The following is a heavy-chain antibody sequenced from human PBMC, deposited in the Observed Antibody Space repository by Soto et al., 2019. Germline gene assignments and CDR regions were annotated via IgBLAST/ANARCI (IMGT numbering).Heavy chain of an antibody. J-gene: IGHJ4*02. V-gene: IGHV4-34*01. CDR3: VRGRFRRGCLAAVSYCFDY. Sequence: PSETLSLTCAVYGGSFSGYYWSWIRQPPGKGLEWIGEINHSGSTNYNPSLKSRVTISVDTSKNQFSLKLSSVTAADTAVYYCVRGRFRRGCLAAVSYCFDYWGQGALVTVSS. CDR1: GGSFSGYY. CDR2: INHSGST. D-gene: IGHD6-13*01.